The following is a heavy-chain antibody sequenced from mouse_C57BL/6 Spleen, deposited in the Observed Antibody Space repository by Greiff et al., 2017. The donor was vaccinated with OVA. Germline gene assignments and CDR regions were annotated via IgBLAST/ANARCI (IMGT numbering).Heavy chain of an antibody. CDR1: GFNIKDYY. CDR3: ARYDYDYAMDY. Sequence: VQLQQSGAELVKPGASVKLSCTASGFNIKDYYMHWVKQRTEQGLEWIGRIDPEDGETEYAPKFQGKATITADTSSNTAYLQLSSLTSEDTAVYYCARYDYDYAMDYWGQGTSVTVSS. D-gene: IGHD2-4*01. J-gene: IGHJ4*01. CDR2: IDPEDGET. V-gene: IGHV14-2*01.